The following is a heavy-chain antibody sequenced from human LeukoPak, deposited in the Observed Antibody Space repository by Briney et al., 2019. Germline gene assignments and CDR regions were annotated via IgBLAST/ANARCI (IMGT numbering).Heavy chain of an antibody. D-gene: IGHD4-17*01. CDR1: GFTFSSYN. Sequence: GGSLRLSCAASGFTFSSYNMNWVRQAPGKGLEWVSSISSSSSYIYYADSVKGRFTISRDNAKNSLYLQMNSLRAEDTAVYYCASHYGATYYYGMDVWGQGTTVTVSS. V-gene: IGHV3-21*01. CDR3: ASHYGATYYYGMDV. J-gene: IGHJ6*02. CDR2: ISSSSSYI.